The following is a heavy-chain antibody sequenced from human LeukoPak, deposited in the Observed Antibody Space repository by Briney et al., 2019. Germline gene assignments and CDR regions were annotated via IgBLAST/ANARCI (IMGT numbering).Heavy chain of an antibody. J-gene: IGHJ4*02. CDR3: ARSVEEGYCSETSCYAGY. V-gene: IGHV3-7*03. D-gene: IGHD2-2*01. CDR2: IKQDQSEK. CDR1: GFTFTNYW. Sequence: GGSLRLSCVASGFTFTNYWMTWVRQAPGKGLAWVANIKQDQSEKWYVASVKGRFTVSRDNAKNSMYLQMNSLRAEDTAIYYCARSVEEGYCSETSCYAGYWGRGTLVTVSS.